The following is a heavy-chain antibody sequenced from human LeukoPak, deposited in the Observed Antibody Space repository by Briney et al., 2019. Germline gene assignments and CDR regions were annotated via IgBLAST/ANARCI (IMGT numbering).Heavy chain of an antibody. CDR3: ASDCGGDCYGSAFDI. CDR2: IYYSGST. V-gene: IGHV4-39*01. J-gene: IGHJ3*02. D-gene: IGHD2-21*02. Sequence: SETLSLTCTVSGGSTSSSSYNWGWIRQPPGKGLEWIGSIYYSGSTYYNPSLKSRVTISVDTSKNQFSLKLSSVTAADTAVYYCASDCGGDCYGSAFDIWGQGTMVTVSS. CDR1: GGSTSSSSYN.